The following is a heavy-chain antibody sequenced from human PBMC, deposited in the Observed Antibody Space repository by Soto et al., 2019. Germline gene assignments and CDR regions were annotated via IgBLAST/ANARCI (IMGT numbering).Heavy chain of an antibody. CDR3: ARAIFKPLAATFDY. CDR1: GGSFSGYY. CDR2: INHSGST. D-gene: IGHD5-12*01. J-gene: IGHJ4*02. V-gene: IGHV4-34*01. Sequence: SETLSLTCAVYGGSFSGYYWSWIRQPPGKGLEWIGEINHSGSTNYNPSLKSRVTISADTSKNQFSLKLSSVTAADTAVYYCARAIFKPLAATFDYWGQGTLVTVSS.